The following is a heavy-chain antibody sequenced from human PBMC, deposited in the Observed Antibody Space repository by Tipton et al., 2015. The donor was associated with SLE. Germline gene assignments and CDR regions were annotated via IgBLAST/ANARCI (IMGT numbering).Heavy chain of an antibody. CDR2: IHYSGSA. J-gene: IGHJ3*02. Sequence: TLSLTCTVSGGSIRSSIYFWSWVRQLPGKGLEWISYIHYSGSAFYNPSLKSRVINSVDISKNQFSLKLNSVTAADTAVYYCAREMNIVDDSDAFDIWGQGTMVTVSP. CDR3: AREMNIVDDSDAFDI. CDR1: GGSIRSSIYF. V-gene: IGHV4-31*03. D-gene: IGHD5/OR15-5a*01.